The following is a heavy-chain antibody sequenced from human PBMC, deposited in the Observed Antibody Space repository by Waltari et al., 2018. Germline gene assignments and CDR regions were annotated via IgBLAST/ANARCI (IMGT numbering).Heavy chain of an antibody. J-gene: IGHJ6*03. CDR3: ARHTVFYYYYMDV. CDR2: IYYSGST. Sequence: QLQLQESGPGLVKPSETLSLTCTVSGGSISSSSYYWGWIRQPPGKGLEWIGSIYYSGSTYYNPSLKSRVTISVDTSKNQFSLKLSSVTAADTAVYYCARHTVFYYYYMDVWGKGTTVTVSS. V-gene: IGHV4-39*01. D-gene: IGHD4-17*01. CDR1: GGSISSSSYY.